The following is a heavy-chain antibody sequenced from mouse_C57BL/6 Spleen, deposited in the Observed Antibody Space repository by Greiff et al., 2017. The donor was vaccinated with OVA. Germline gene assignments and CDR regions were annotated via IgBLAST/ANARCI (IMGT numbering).Heavy chain of an antibody. CDR1: GFTIKDDY. CDR2: IDPNNGDT. Sequence: EVKLVESGADLVRPGASLKLSCTASGFTIKDDYMHWVRQRPEQGLEWIGCIDPNNGDTAYASNFQGKAPITADTATNTAYLQLRSLTSEDSAGYYCTTGEYAMDYWGQGTSVTVSS. V-gene: IGHV14-4*01. CDR3: TTGEYAMDY. J-gene: IGHJ4*01.